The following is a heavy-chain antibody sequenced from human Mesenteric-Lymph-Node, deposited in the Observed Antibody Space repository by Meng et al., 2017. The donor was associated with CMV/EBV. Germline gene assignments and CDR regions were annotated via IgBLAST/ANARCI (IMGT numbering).Heavy chain of an antibody. Sequence: GSLRLSCSVSGDSITNYYWSWIRQPPGEGLEWIASMFYTGSTKYNPALKSRVAILIDTSESQFSLKVSSVTAADTSMYYCARWHDIWSAPKHAFDVWGRGTMVTVSS. CDR1: GDSITNYY. V-gene: IGHV4-59*01. CDR3: ARWHDIWSAPKHAFDV. J-gene: IGHJ3*01. D-gene: IGHD3-3*01. CDR2: MFYTGST.